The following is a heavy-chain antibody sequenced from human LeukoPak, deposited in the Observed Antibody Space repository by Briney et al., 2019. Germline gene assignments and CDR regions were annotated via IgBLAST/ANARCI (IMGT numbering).Heavy chain of an antibody. V-gene: IGHV5-51*01. D-gene: IGHD6-6*01. J-gene: IGHJ5*01. CDR2: IYTGDSDT. CDR1: GYCFSSYW. Sequence: GESLKISCKGSGYCFSSYWIGWVRQMPGKGLEWMGIIYTGDSDTKYNPSFQGQITMTARRARSSADLEVSSREAWDTRMFFLAGQSISTRGPSVDSWGQGTRVIVSS. CDR3: AGQSISTRGPSVDS.